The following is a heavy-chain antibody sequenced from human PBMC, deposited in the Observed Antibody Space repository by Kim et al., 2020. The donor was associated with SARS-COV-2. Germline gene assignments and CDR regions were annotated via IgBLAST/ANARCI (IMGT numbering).Heavy chain of an antibody. V-gene: IGHV4-34*01. J-gene: IGHJ5*02. CDR3: ARVGSSGYYYAPLGRRNWFDP. Sequence: SETLSLTCAVYGGSFSGYYWSWIRQPPGKGLEWIGEINHSGSTNYNPSLKSRVTISVDTSKNQFSLKLSSVTAADTAVYYCARVGSSGYYYAPLGRRNWFDPWGQGTLVTVSS. D-gene: IGHD3-22*01. CDR2: INHSGST. CDR1: GGSFSGYY.